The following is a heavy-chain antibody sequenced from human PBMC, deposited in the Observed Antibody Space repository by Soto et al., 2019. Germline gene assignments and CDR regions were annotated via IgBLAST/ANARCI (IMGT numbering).Heavy chain of an antibody. V-gene: IGHV3-48*01. CDR3: AREADILNWFDP. CDR1: GFTFSSYA. D-gene: IGHD3-9*01. J-gene: IGHJ5*02. Sequence: GSLRLSCASSGFTFSSYAMSWVRQAPGKGLEWVSAISSSSSTIYYADSVKGRFTISRDNAKNSLYLQMNSLRAEDTAVYYCAREADILNWFDPWGQGTLVTAPQ. CDR2: ISSSSSTI.